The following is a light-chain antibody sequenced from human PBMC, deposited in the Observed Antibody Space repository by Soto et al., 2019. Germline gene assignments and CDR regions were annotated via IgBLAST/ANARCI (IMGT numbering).Light chain of an antibody. V-gene: IGKV3-20*01. CDR1: QSVSSSY. CDR3: QQYYDTPHT. J-gene: IGKJ3*01. CDR2: GAS. Sequence: IVLTQAPGTLSLSPGERATLSCRASQSVSSSYLAWYQQKPGQAPRLLIYGASSRATGIPDRFSGSGSETDFTLTISSLQAEDVAVYYCQQYYDTPHTFGPGTKVDIK.